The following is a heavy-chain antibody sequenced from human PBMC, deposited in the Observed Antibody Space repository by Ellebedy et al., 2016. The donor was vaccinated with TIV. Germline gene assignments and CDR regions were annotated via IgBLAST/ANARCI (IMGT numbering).Heavy chain of an antibody. CDR3: AKKREYDGNSLDN. V-gene: IGHV3-30*02. Sequence: GESLKISCAASGFAFSNFGMHWVRQAPGKGLEWVAFTRYDESRRYYAESVKGRFTISRDNSKHTLYLQMNSLRVEDTAVYYCAKKREYDGNSLDNWGQGTLVSVSS. D-gene: IGHD1-1*01. CDR2: TRYDESRR. CDR1: GFAFSNFG. J-gene: IGHJ4*02.